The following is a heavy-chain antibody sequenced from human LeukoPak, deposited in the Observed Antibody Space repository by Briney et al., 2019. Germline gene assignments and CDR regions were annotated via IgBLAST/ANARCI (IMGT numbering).Heavy chain of an antibody. V-gene: IGHV4-39*07. D-gene: IGHD6-13*01. CDR2: IYYGGTT. J-gene: IGHJ4*02. Sequence: SETLSLTCTVSGGSITTSSYYWGWIRQPPGKGLEWIGSIYYGGTTFYNPSLKSRVTISVDTSKNQFSLKLSSVTAADTAVYYCAREAWYSSSWDYDYWGQGTLVTVSS. CDR3: AREAWYSSSWDYDY. CDR1: GGSITTSSYY.